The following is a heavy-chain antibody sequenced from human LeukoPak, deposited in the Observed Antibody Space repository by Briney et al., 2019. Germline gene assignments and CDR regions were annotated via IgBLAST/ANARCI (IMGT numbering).Heavy chain of an antibody. J-gene: IGHJ6*02. CDR1: GYTFTRYD. Sequence: GASVKVSCKASGYTFTRYDINWVRQAPGQGPEWLGWMNPNNGNTGYAQKFQGRVTMTRSTSIDTAYMGLNTLTSDDTAAYYCARGFYYYGLDVWGQGTTVTVSS. CDR3: ARGFYYYGLDV. V-gene: IGHV1-8*01. CDR2: MNPNNGNT.